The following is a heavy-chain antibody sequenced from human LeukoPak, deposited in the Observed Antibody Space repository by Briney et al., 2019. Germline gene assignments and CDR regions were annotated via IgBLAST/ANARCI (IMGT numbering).Heavy chain of an antibody. CDR3: ARGGSSWYLVEY. J-gene: IGHJ4*02. D-gene: IGHD6-13*01. CDR2: IYYSGST. V-gene: IGHV4-30-4*08. Sequence: PSETLSLTCTVSGGSISSGDYYWSWIRQPPGKGLEWIGYIYYSGSTYYNPSLKSRVTISVDTSKNQLSLKLSSVTAADTAVYYCARGGSSWYLVEYWGQGTLVTVSS. CDR1: GGSISSGDYY.